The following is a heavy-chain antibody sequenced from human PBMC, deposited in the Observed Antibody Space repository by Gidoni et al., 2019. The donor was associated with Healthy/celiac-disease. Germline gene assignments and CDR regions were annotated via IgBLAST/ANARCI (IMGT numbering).Heavy chain of an antibody. CDR2: GSEK. CDR3: ARTTSTGAFDI. Sequence: GSEKYYVDSVKGRFTISRDNAKNSLYLQMNSLRAEDTAVYYCARTTSTGAFDIWGQGTMVTVSS. V-gene: IGHV3-7*03. J-gene: IGHJ3*02. D-gene: IGHD1-1*01.